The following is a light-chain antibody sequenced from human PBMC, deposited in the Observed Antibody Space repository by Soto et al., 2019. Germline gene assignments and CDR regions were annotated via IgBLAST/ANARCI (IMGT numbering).Light chain of an antibody. CDR3: QQYNSYPLT. V-gene: IGKV1-5*03. CDR1: QSISSW. Sequence: DIQMTQSPSTLSASVGDRVTIACRASQSISSWLAWYQQKPGQAPKLLIYKASSLESGVPSRFSGSGTGTEFTLTISSLQPYDFATYYCQQYNSYPLTFGGGTKVEIK. J-gene: IGKJ4*01. CDR2: KAS.